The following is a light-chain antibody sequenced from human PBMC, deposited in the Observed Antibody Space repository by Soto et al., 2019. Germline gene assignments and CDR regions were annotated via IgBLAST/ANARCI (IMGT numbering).Light chain of an antibody. Sequence: QSVLTQPASVSGSPGQSITICCSGTSSDVGGYNYVSWYQQHPGKAPKLMMYEVSNRPSGVSNRFSGSKSDNTASLTIFGLQAEDEADYYCSSYTSSSTLIFGAGTKLTVL. CDR1: SSDVGGYNY. CDR3: SSYTSSSTLI. J-gene: IGLJ2*01. CDR2: EVS. V-gene: IGLV2-14*01.